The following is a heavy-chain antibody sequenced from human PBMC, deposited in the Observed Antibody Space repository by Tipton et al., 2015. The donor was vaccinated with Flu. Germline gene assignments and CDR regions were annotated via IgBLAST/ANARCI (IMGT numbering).Heavy chain of an antibody. D-gene: IGHD3-10*01. V-gene: IGHV4-4*07. Sequence: TLSLTCTVSGGSTSSFYWSWIRQPAGKGLEWIGRVYASGSTKYNPSLKSRVTMSVDTSKNEFSLKLSSVTAADTAVDYCAGGSGSGTYVIFYFWGQGTLVTVSS. CDR3: AGGSGSGTYVIFYF. CDR2: VYASGST. CDR1: GGSTSSFY. J-gene: IGHJ4*02.